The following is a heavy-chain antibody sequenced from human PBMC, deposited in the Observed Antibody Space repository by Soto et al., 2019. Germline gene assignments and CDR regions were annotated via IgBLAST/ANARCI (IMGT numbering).Heavy chain of an antibody. Sequence: QVQLQESGPGLVKPSQTLSLTCTVSGGSISSGGYYWSWIRQHPGKGLEWIGYIYYSGSTYYNPSLKGRVTISVDTSKNQFSLKLSSVTAADTAVYYCARGGGYYDILTGYSHYYYYGMDVWGQGTTVTVSS. V-gene: IGHV4-31*03. CDR3: ARGGGYYDILTGYSHYYYYGMDV. CDR2: IYYSGST. J-gene: IGHJ6*02. CDR1: GGSISSGGYY. D-gene: IGHD3-9*01.